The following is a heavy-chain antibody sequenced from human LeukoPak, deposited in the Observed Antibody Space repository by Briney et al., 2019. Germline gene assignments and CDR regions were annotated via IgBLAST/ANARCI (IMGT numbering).Heavy chain of an antibody. V-gene: IGHV4-34*01. CDR3: VRHVARAFDI. Sequence: PSETLSLTCTVSGGSMSTYYWSWIRQPPGKGLEWIGEINHSGSTKYNPSLKSRVTISIDTSKNQLSLKLSSVTAADTAVYSCVRHVARAFDIWGQGTKVTVSS. J-gene: IGHJ3*02. CDR1: GGSMSTYY. CDR2: INHSGST.